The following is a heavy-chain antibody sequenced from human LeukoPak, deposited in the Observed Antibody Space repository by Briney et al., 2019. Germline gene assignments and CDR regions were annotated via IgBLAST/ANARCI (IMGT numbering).Heavy chain of an antibody. Sequence: PGGSLRLSCAASGITFSSYAMSWVRQAPGKGLEWVSAISGSGGSTYYADSVKGRFTISRDNSKNTLYLQMNSLRADDTAVYYCAKTVRIPAAICIVFYFDYWGQGTRVTVS. CDR2: ISGSGGST. CDR3: AKTVRIPAAICIVFYFDY. V-gene: IGHV3-23*01. D-gene: IGHD2-2*01. CDR1: GITFSSYA. J-gene: IGHJ4*02.